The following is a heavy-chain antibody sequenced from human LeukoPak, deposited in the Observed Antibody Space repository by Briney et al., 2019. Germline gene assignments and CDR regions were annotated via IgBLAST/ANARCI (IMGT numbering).Heavy chain of an antibody. Sequence: GGSLRLYCAASGFTFSGYAMHWVRQAPGKGLEWVSAISGSGGSTYYADSVKGRFTISRDNAKNSLDLLMNSLRDDDTAFYFCVRDENWAFDYWGQGTLVTVSS. D-gene: IGHD7-27*01. J-gene: IGHJ4*02. CDR1: GFTFSGYA. V-gene: IGHV3-23*01. CDR3: VRDENWAFDY. CDR2: ISGSGGST.